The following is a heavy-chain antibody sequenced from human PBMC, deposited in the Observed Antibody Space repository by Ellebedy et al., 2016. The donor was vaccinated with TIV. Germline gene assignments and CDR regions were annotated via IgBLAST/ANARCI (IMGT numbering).Heavy chain of an antibody. CDR3: ARRVAGKAHFDY. CDR2: IGSSSGYT. CDR1: GFTFSDYY. J-gene: IGHJ4*02. D-gene: IGHD6-19*01. V-gene: IGHV3-11*06. Sequence: PGGSLRLSCAASGFTFSDYYMNWIRQAPGKGLEWVSYIGSSSGYTNYANSVKCPFTISRDNAKNSMYLQMNSLRAEDTAVYYCARRVAGKAHFDYWGQGSLVTVSS.